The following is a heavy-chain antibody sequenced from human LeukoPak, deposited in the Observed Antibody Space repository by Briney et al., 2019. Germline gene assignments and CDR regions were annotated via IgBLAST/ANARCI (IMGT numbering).Heavy chain of an antibody. CDR1: GGSISSSSYY. V-gene: IGHV4-39*01. Sequence: SETLSLTCTVSGGSISSSSYYWGWIRQPPGKGLEWIGSVYYSGSTYYNPSLKSRVTISVDTSKNQFSLKLSSVTAADTAVYYCAMTYYYDSSFHYFDYWGQGTLVTVSS. CDR3: AMTYYYDSSFHYFDY. J-gene: IGHJ4*02. D-gene: IGHD3-22*01. CDR2: VYYSGST.